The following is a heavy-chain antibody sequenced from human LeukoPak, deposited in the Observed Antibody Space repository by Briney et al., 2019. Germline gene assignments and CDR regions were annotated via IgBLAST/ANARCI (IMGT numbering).Heavy chain of an antibody. D-gene: IGHD6-13*01. V-gene: IGHV4-4*07. Sequence: SETLSLTCTVSGGSISSYYWSWIRQPAGKGLEWIGRIYTSGSTNYNPSLKSRVTMSVDTSKNQFSLKLSSVTAADTAVYYCARDGHSSSWYDAFDIWGQGTMVTVSS. CDR2: IYTSGST. J-gene: IGHJ3*02. CDR1: GGSISSYY. CDR3: ARDGHSSSWYDAFDI.